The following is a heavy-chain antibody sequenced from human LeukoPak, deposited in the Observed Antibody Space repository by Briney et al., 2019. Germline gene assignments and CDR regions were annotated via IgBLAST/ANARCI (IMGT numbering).Heavy chain of an antibody. D-gene: IGHD6-19*01. V-gene: IGHV3-48*01. CDR1: GFTFSSYS. CDR3: ARDKGIAVAGRGFDY. CDR2: ISSSSTI. J-gene: IGHJ4*02. Sequence: GGSLRLSCAASGFTFSSYSMNWVRQAPGKGLEWVSYISSSSTIYYADSVKGRFTISRDNAKNSLYLQMNSLRAEDTAVYYCARDKGIAVAGRGFDYWGQGTLVTVSS.